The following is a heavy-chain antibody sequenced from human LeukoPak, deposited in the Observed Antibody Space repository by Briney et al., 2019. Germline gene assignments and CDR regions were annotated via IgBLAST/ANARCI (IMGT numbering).Heavy chain of an antibody. CDR2: IYYSGST. CDR3: ASGWFDAFDI. Sequence: SETLSLTCTVSGDSISRSTYYWSWIRQHPGKGLEWIGYIYYSGSTYYNPSLKSRVTISVDTSKDQFSLKLSSVTAADTAVYYCASGWFDAFDIWGQGTMVTVSS. CDR1: GDSISRSTYY. V-gene: IGHV4-31*03. D-gene: IGHD6-19*01. J-gene: IGHJ3*02.